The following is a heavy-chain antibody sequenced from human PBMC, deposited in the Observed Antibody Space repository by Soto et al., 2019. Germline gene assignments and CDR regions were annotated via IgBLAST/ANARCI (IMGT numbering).Heavy chain of an antibody. CDR3: ARGDFQYYFDY. CDR2: MYHGGST. J-gene: IGHJ4*02. Sequence: QLQVQESGSGLVEPSQTLSLTSAVSGGPISSGGYSWSWIRQPPGKGLEWIGYMYHGGSTYYNPSLKSRVSISVDRSKNQFSLKLSSVTAADTAVYYCARGDFQYYFDYWGQGTLVTVSS. V-gene: IGHV4-30-2*01. CDR1: GGPISSGGYS.